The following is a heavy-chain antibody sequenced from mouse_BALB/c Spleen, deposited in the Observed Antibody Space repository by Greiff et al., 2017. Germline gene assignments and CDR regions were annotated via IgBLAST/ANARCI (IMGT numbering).Heavy chain of an antibody. V-gene: IGHV5-4*02. J-gene: IGHJ4*01. D-gene: IGHD2-4*01. CDR2: ISDGGSYT. CDR1: GFTFSDYY. Sequence: EVQRVESGGGLVKPGGSLKLSCAASGFTFSDYYMYWVRQTPEKRLEWVATISDGGSYTYYPDSVKGRFTISRDNAKNNLYLQMSSLKSEDTAMYYCARDDDYDGTIAMDYWGQGTSVTVSS. CDR3: ARDDDYDGTIAMDY.